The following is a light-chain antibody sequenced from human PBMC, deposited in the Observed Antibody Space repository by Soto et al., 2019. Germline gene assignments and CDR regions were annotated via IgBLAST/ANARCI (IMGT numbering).Light chain of an antibody. V-gene: IGKV3-20*01. CDR2: ATS. Sequence: EIELTQSPATLSLSPGERATLSCRASQGVSSTYLAWYQQNPGQPPRLLIYATSRRATVIPDRFGGSGSGTDFTLTISRREHADYAVYYYWQYGSSSSLFTFGPGTKVDIK. CDR3: WQYGSSSSLFT. CDR1: QGVSSTY. J-gene: IGKJ3*01.